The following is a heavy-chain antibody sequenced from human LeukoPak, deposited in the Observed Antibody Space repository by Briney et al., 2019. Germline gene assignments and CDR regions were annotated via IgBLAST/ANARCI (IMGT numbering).Heavy chain of an antibody. CDR1: GGSISSHY. V-gene: IGHV4-4*07. Sequence: PSETLSLTCTVSGGSISSHYWSWIRQPAGKGLEWIGRIYTSGSTNYNPSLKSRVTMSVDTSKNQFSLKLSSVTAADTAVYYCARDFRLLWFGESEYNWFDPWGQGTLVTVSS. J-gene: IGHJ5*02. CDR2: IYTSGST. D-gene: IGHD3-10*01. CDR3: ARDFRLLWFGESEYNWFDP.